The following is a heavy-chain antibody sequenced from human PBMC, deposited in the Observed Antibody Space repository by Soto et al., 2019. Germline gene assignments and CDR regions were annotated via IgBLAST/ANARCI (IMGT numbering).Heavy chain of an antibody. CDR1: GYSISSGYY. J-gene: IGHJ5*02. V-gene: IGHV4-38-2*01. D-gene: IGHD3-16*02. Sequence: PSETLSLTCAVSGYSISSGYYWGWIRQPPGKGLEWIGSIYHSGSTYYNPSLKSRVTISVDTSKNQFSLKLSSVTAADTAVYYCARAYMITFGGVISHSWFDPWGQGTLVTVSS. CDR3: ARAYMITFGGVISHSWFDP. CDR2: IYHSGST.